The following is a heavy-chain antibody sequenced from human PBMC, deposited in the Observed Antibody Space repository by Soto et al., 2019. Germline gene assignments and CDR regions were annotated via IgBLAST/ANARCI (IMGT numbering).Heavy chain of an antibody. V-gene: IGHV4-59*01. CDR2: IYYSGST. CDR3: ARDHSDSSGTYDAFDI. D-gene: IGHD3-22*01. CDR1: GGSISSYY. J-gene: IGHJ3*02. Sequence: QVQLQESGPGLVKPSETLSLTCTVSGGSISSYYWSWIRQPPGKGLEWIGYIYYSGSTNYNPSLKSRVTISVDTSKNQFSLKLSSVTAADTAVYYCARDHSDSSGTYDAFDIWGHGTMVTVSS.